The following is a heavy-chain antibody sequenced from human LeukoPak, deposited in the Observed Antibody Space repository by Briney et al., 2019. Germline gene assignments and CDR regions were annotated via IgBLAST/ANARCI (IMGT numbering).Heavy chain of an antibody. J-gene: IGHJ4*02. Sequence: SETLSLTCAVYGRSFSGYYWSWIRQPPGKGLEWIGEINHSGSTNYNPSLKSRVTISVDTSKNQFSLKLSSVTAADTAVYYCARVPSPYCSGGSCLVDYWGQGTLVTVSS. D-gene: IGHD2-15*01. CDR2: INHSGST. CDR3: ARVPSPYCSGGSCLVDY. CDR1: GRSFSGYY. V-gene: IGHV4-34*01.